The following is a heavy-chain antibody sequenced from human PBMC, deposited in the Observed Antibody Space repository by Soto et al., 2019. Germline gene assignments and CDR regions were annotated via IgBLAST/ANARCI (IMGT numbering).Heavy chain of an antibody. D-gene: IGHD3-22*01. Sequence: GESLKISCKASGYSFSFYWIGWVRQMPGKGLEWMAIMYPDDSDIRYGPSFEAHVTISADKSTSTAFLQWSSLKASDTAMYYCATAYVYDFENSNYYRDAFDIWGQGTLVTVSS. CDR1: GYSFSFYW. CDR2: MYPDDSDI. V-gene: IGHV5-51*01. CDR3: ATAYVYDFENSNYYRDAFDI. J-gene: IGHJ3*02.